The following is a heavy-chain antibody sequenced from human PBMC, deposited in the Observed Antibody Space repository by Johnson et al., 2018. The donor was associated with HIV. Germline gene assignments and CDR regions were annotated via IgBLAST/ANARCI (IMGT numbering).Heavy chain of an antibody. Sequence: VQLVESGGGLVQPGGSLRLSCAASGFTVSSNYMSWVRQAPGKGLEWVSVIYSGGSTYYADSVKGRFTISRDNSKNTLYLQMNSLRAEVTAVYYCARGLDSGSSWFGAFVIWRQGTMVTVSS. CDR3: ARGLDSGSSWFGAFVI. D-gene: IGHD6-13*01. V-gene: IGHV3-66*01. CDR2: IYSGGST. J-gene: IGHJ3*02. CDR1: GFTVSSNY.